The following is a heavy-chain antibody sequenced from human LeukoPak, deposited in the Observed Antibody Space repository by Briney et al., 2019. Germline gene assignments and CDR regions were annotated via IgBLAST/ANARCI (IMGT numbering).Heavy chain of an antibody. D-gene: IGHD3-3*01. J-gene: IGHJ4*02. CDR2: IYTSGST. CDR1: GGSISSYY. V-gene: IGHV4-4*07. Sequence: ASETLSLTCTVSGGSISSYYWSWIRQPAGKGLEWIGRIYTSGSTNYNPSLKSRVTMSVDTSKNQFSPKLSSVTAADTAVYYCARRINTVSYYDFWSGYYEWGQGTLVTVSS. CDR3: ARRINTVSYYDFWSGYYE.